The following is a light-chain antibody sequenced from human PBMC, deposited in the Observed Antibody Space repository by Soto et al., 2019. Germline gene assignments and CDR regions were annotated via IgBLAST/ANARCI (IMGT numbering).Light chain of an antibody. J-gene: IGLJ2*01. CDR3: SSYAGTNNVVV. Sequence: QSALTQPPSASGSPGQSVTISCTGTISDVGGYNYVSWYQQHPGKAPKLMIFQVNKRPSGVPDRFSGSKSDNTASLTVSGLQAEDEADYYCSSYAGTNNVVVFGGGTKLTVL. CDR1: ISDVGGYNY. V-gene: IGLV2-8*01. CDR2: QVN.